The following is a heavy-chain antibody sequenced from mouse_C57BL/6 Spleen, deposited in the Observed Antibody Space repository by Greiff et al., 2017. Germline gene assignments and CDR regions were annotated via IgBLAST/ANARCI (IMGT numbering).Heavy chain of an antibody. D-gene: IGHD2-1*01. V-gene: IGHV1-82*01. CDR2: IYPGDGDT. J-gene: IGHJ4*01. Sequence: VQLQQSGPELVKPGASVKISCKASGYAFSSSWMNWVKQRPGKGLEWIGRIYPGDGDTNYNGKFKGKATLTADKSSSTAYMQLSSLTSEDSAVYFCARRGGNYFYYARDYWVKEPQSPSPQ. CDR1: GYAFSSSW. CDR3: ARRGGNYFYYARDY.